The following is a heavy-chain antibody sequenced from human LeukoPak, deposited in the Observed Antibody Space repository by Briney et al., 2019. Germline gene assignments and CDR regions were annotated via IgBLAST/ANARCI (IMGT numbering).Heavy chain of an antibody. Sequence: GGSLGLSCAASGFTFSSYAIHWVRQAPGKGLEYVSGISSNGDSTYYANSVKGRFTISRDNSKNTLYLQMGSLRAEDMAVYYCARDRGSSWLRGVDYWGQGTLVTVSS. V-gene: IGHV3-64*01. D-gene: IGHD6-13*01. J-gene: IGHJ4*02. CDR3: ARDRGSSWLRGVDY. CDR2: ISSNGDST. CDR1: GFTFSSYA.